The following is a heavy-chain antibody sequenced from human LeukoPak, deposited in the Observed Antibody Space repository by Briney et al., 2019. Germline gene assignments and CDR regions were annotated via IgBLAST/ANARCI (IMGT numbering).Heavy chain of an antibody. J-gene: IGHJ4*02. V-gene: IGHV1-18*03. CDR3: AREKMVRGVKDLDY. CDR1: GYTFTSYG. CDR2: ISAYNGNT. D-gene: IGHD3-10*01. Sequence: ASVKVSCKASGYTFTSYGISWVRQAPGQGLEWMGWISAYNGNTNYAQKLQGRVTMTTDTSTSTAYMELRSLRSDDMAVYYCAREKMVRGVKDLDYWGQGTLVTVSS.